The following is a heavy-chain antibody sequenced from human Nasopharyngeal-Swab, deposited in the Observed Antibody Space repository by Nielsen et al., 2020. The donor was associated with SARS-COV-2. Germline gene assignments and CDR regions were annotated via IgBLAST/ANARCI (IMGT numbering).Heavy chain of an antibody. CDR3: ARSVEMATRWYYYYGMDV. D-gene: IGHD5-24*01. CDR1: GYTFTSYA. Sequence: ASVKVSCKASGYTFTSYAMHWVRQAPGQRLEWMGWINAGNGNTKYSQKFQGRVTITRDTSASTAYMELSRLRSDDTAVYYCARSVEMATRWYYYYGMDVWGQGTTVTVSS. CDR2: INAGNGNT. J-gene: IGHJ6*02. V-gene: IGHV1-3*01.